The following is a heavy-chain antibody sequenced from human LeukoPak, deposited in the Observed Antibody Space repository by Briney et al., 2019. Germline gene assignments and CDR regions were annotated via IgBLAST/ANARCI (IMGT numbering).Heavy chain of an antibody. Sequence: ASVKVSCKASGYTFTGYYMHWVRQAPGQGLEWMGWINPNSGGTNYAQKFQGRVTMTRDTSISTAYMELSRLRSDDTAVYYCARDPSSSWFLLAWGQGTLVTVSS. CDR1: GYTFTGYY. V-gene: IGHV1-2*02. CDR2: INPNSGGT. J-gene: IGHJ5*02. D-gene: IGHD6-13*01. CDR3: ARDPSSSWFLLA.